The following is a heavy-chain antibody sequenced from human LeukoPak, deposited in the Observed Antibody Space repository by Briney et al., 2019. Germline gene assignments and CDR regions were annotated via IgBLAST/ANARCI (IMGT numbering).Heavy chain of an antibody. Sequence: GGSLRLSCAASGLTVSSNYMSWVRQAPGKGLEWVSYISSSSSSIHYADSVKGRFTISRDNAKNSLYLQMNSLRAEDTAVYYCARGSGYWYFDLWGRGTLVTVSS. D-gene: IGHD1-26*01. CDR2: ISSSSSSI. CDR1: GLTVSSNY. J-gene: IGHJ2*01. V-gene: IGHV3-48*04. CDR3: ARGSGYWYFDL.